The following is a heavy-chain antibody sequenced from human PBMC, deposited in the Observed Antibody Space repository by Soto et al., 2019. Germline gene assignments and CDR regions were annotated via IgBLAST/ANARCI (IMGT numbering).Heavy chain of an antibody. D-gene: IGHD2-15*01. CDR3: AREGVPLATLLYNCLDS. CDR1: NYTFINYG. V-gene: IGHV1-18*04. Sequence: ASVKVSCKASNYTFINYGIGWVRQAPGHGLEWMGWVSPSYGKTYYAHKFQGRVTMTTDTSTGTVYMELRSLRSDDTAVYFCAREGVPLATLLYNCLDSWGQGTLVTVYS. CDR2: VSPSYGKT. J-gene: IGHJ5*01.